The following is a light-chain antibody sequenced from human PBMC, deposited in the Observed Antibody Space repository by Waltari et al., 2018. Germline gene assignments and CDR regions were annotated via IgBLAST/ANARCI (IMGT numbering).Light chain of an antibody. CDR3: QQANSFPLT. Sequence: DIQMTQSPSSVSASVGDRVTITCRASQCISRWLAWYQQKPGKAPKLLIYAASSSQSGVPSRFSGSISGTEFSLTINSLQPEDFATYYCQQANSFPLTFGGGTKVEIK. CDR1: QCISRW. V-gene: IGKV1-12*01. J-gene: IGKJ4*01. CDR2: AAS.